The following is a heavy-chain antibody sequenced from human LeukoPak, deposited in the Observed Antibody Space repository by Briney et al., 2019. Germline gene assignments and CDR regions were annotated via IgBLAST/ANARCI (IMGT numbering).Heavy chain of an antibody. Sequence: PGGSLRLSCAASGFTFSSYAMSWVRHAPGKGLEWVSAISGSGGSTYYADSVKGRFTISRDNSKNTLYLQMNSLRAEDTAVYYCAKTSGALPSGYSYHLDYWGQGTLVTVSS. CDR2: ISGSGGST. CDR1: GFTFSSYA. CDR3: AKTSGALPSGYSYHLDY. J-gene: IGHJ4*02. V-gene: IGHV3-23*01. D-gene: IGHD5-18*01.